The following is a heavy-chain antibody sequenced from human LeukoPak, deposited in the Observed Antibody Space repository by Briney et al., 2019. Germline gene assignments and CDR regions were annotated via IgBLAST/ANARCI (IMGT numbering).Heavy chain of an antibody. V-gene: IGHV1-69*06. J-gene: IGHJ6*04. CDR1: GGTFSSYA. CDR2: IIPIFGTA. D-gene: IGHD5-12*01. Sequence: SVKVSCKASGGTFSSYAISWVRQAPGQGLEWMGGIIPIFGTANYAQKFRGRVTITADKSTRTAYMELSSLRSEDTAVYYCTRDRWGGGYTSRGMDVWGKGTTVTISS. CDR3: TRDRWGGGYTSRGMDV.